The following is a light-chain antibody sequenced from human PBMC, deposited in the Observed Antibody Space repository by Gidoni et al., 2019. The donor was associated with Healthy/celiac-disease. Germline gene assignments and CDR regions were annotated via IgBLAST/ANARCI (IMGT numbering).Light chain of an antibody. J-gene: IGLJ2*01. V-gene: IGLV2-14*01. Sequence: QSALTQPASVSGSPGQSITTSCTGTSSDVGGYNYVSWYQQHPGKAPKLMIYEVSNRPSGVSNRFSGSKSGNTASLTISGLQAEDEADYYCSSYTSSSTLDVVFGGGTKLTVL. CDR3: SSYTSSSTLDVV. CDR2: EVS. CDR1: SSDVGGYNY.